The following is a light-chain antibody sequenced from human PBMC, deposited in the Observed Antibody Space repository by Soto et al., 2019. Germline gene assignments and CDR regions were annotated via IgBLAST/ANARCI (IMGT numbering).Light chain of an antibody. V-gene: IGLV2-23*01. CDR1: SSDVGSYNL. Sequence: QSVLTQPASVSGSPGQSITISCTGTSSDVGSYNLVSWCQQHPGKAPKLMIYEGSKRPSGVSNRFSGSKSGNTASLTISGIQAEDEADYYCCSYAGSGTWVFGGGTQLTVL. CDR2: EGS. J-gene: IGLJ3*02. CDR3: CSYAGSGTWV.